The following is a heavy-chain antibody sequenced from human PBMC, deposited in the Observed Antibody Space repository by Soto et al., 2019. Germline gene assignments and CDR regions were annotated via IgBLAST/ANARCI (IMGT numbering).Heavy chain of an antibody. J-gene: IGHJ4*02. CDR2: ISGSGGST. Sequence: GGSLRLSCAASGFTFSSYAMSWVRQAPGKGLEWVSAISGSGGSTYYADSVKGRLTISRDNSKNTLYLQMNSLRAEDTAVYYCAKRIWAIAVAGIFDYWGQGTLVTVSS. D-gene: IGHD6-19*01. V-gene: IGHV3-23*01. CDR3: AKRIWAIAVAGIFDY. CDR1: GFTFSSYA.